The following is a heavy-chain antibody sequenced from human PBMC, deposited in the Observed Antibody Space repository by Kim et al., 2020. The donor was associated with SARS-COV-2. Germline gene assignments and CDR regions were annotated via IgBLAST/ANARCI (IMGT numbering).Heavy chain of an antibody. CDR1: GFTFSSYS. Sequence: GGSLRLSCAASGFTFSSYSMNWVRQAPGKGLEWVSSISSSSSYIYYADSVKGRFTISRDNAKNSLYLQMNSLRAEDTAVYYCARDSPNDYVWEKGAFDYWGQGTLVTVSS. D-gene: IGHD3-16*01. CDR3: ARDSPNDYVWEKGAFDY. V-gene: IGHV3-21*01. J-gene: IGHJ4*02. CDR2: ISSSSSYI.